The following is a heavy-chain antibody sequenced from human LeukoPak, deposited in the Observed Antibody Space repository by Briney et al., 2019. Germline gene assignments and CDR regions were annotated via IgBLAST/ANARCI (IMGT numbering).Heavy chain of an antibody. CDR3: ARERGYCAGDSCYGFDY. Sequence: GGSLRLSCAASGFTFNIYSMDWVRQAPGKGLEWISKITSKSTTIYYADSVEGRFTISRDNAKNSLYLQMNSLRAEDTAVYYCARERGYCAGDSCYGFDYWGQGILVTVSS. J-gene: IGHJ4*02. CDR2: ITSKSTTI. CDR1: GFTFNIYS. V-gene: IGHV3-48*01. D-gene: IGHD2-15*01.